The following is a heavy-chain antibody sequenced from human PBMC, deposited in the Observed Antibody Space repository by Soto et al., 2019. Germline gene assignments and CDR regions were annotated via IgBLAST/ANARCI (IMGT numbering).Heavy chain of an antibody. CDR2: ISSSSSTI. Sequence: ESGGGLVQPGGSLRLSCGASGFTFSSYSMNWVRQAPGKGLEWVSYISSSSSTIYYADSVKGRFTISRDNAKNSLYLQMNSLRAEDTAVYYCARDRTTIFGVVSYFDYWGQGALVTVSS. V-gene: IGHV3-48*01. CDR3: ARDRTTIFGVVSYFDY. J-gene: IGHJ4*02. CDR1: GFTFSSYS. D-gene: IGHD3-3*01.